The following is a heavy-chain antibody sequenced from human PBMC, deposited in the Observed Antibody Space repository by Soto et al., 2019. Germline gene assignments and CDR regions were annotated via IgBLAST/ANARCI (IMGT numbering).Heavy chain of an antibody. Sequence: PSETLSLTCTVSGGFVNSDTHSWTWLRQSPGRGLEWIGYISYSGSTYYNPSLKSRVTISADTSKNQFSLRMNSMIAADTAVYYCARADPDASVGYWGQGTLVTVSS. CDR2: ISYSGST. CDR3: ARADPDASVGY. V-gene: IGHV4-61*01. CDR1: GGFVNSDTHS. J-gene: IGHJ4*02. D-gene: IGHD2-15*01.